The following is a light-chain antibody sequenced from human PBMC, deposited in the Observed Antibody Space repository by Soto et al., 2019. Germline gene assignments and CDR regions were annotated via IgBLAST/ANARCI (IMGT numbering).Light chain of an antibody. CDR2: GAS. CDR3: QQYSTSSWT. Sequence: EIVLTQSPGTLSLSPGERAILSCRASQSIRSNYLAWYQQRPGLAPRLLIYGASSRATGIPDRFSGSGSGTDFTLTISRLEPDDFAVYYCQQYSTSSWTFGQGTKVEIK. V-gene: IGKV3-20*01. J-gene: IGKJ1*01. CDR1: QSIRSNY.